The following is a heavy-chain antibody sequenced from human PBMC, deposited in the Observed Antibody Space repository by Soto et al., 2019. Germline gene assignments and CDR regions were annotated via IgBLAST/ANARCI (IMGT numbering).Heavy chain of an antibody. J-gene: IGHJ6*02. CDR2: IYSGGST. D-gene: IGHD3-3*01. Sequence: EVQLVESGGGLIQPGGSLRLSCAASGFTVSSNYMSWVRQAPGKGLEWVSVIYSGGSTYYADSVKGRFTISRDNSKNTLYLQMNSLRAEDTAVYYCARDDLGFLEWLFARPPQKKYYGMDVWGQGTTVTVSS. CDR3: ARDDLGFLEWLFARPPQKKYYGMDV. CDR1: GFTVSSNY. V-gene: IGHV3-53*01.